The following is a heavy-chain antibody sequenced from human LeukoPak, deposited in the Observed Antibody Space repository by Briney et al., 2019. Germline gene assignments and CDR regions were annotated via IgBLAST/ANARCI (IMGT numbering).Heavy chain of an antibody. Sequence: GGSLRLSCAASGFTFSSYWMSWVRQAPGKGLEWVANIKQDGSEKYYVDSVKGRFTISRDNAKNSLYLQMNSLRAEDTAVYYCARDRLEDSWSGYYRQGYLDYWGQGTLVTVSS. D-gene: IGHD3-3*01. V-gene: IGHV3-7*01. J-gene: IGHJ4*02. CDR3: ARDRLEDSWSGYYRQGYLDY. CDR2: IKQDGSEK. CDR1: GFTFSSYW.